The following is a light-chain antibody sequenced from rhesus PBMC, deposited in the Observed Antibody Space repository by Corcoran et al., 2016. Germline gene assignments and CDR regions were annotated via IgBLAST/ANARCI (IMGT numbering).Light chain of an antibody. Sequence: DIQMTQSPSSLSASVGDTVTITCRASPSISSWLDWHQQKPGKAPKLLVYKASSLQSVVPSRFSGRGSGTDFTLTISRLQPEDFATYYCLQYSSSPYSFGQGTKVEIK. J-gene: IGKJ2*01. CDR1: PSISSW. V-gene: IGKV1-22*01. CDR3: LQYSSSPYS. CDR2: KAS.